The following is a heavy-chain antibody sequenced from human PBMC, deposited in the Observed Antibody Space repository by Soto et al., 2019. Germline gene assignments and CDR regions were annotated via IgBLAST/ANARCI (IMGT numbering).Heavy chain of an antibody. V-gene: IGHV1-3*01. CDR1: GYTFTSYA. J-gene: IGHJ4*02. CDR2: INAGNGNT. CDR3: ARGLNGYLHYFDY. D-gene: IGHD5-18*01. Sequence: ASVKVSCKASGYTFTSYAMHWVRQAPGQRLEWMGWINAGNGNTKYSQKFQGIVTITRDTSASTAYMELSSLRSEDTAVYYCARGLNGYLHYFDYWGQGTPVTVSS.